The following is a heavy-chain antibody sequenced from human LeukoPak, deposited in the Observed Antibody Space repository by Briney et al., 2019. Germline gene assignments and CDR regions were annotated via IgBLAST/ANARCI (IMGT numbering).Heavy chain of an antibody. Sequence: GASVKVSCKASGYTFTSYDINWVRQATGQGLEWMGWMNPNSGNTGYAQKFQGRVTMTRNTSISTAYTELSSLRSEDTAVYYCARGLIRRGYCSGGSCYLFWGQGTLVTVSS. CDR3: ARGLIRRGYCSGGSCYLF. CDR2: MNPNSGNT. V-gene: IGHV1-8*01. J-gene: IGHJ4*02. CDR1: GYTFTSYD. D-gene: IGHD2-15*01.